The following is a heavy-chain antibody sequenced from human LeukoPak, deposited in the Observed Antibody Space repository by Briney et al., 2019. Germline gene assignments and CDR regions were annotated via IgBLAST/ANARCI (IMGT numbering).Heavy chain of an antibody. Sequence: GRSLRLSCAASGFTSSSYGMHWVRQAPGKGLEWAAVIWYDGSNKYYADSVKGRFTISRDNSKNTLYLQMNSLRAEDTAVYYCARDPTGRYYFDYWGQGTLVTVSS. CDR3: ARDPTGRYYFDY. CDR2: IWYDGSNK. J-gene: IGHJ4*02. CDR1: GFTSSSYG. D-gene: IGHD4-17*01. V-gene: IGHV3-33*01.